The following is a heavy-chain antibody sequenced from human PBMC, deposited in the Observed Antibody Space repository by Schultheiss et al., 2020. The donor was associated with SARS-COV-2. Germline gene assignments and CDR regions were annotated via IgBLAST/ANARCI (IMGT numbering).Heavy chain of an antibody. Sequence: LRLSCTVSGDSISSGGYYWSWIRQHPGKGLEWIGYTHYSGSSYYSPSLKSRVTISIDTSKNQFSLKLSSVTAADTAVYYCARDGYSYGYPPTLIRGVLTYWGQGTLVTVSS. CDR1: GDSISSGGYY. J-gene: IGHJ4*02. D-gene: IGHD3-10*01. V-gene: IGHV4-31*03. CDR2: THYSGSS. CDR3: ARDGYSYGYPPTLIRGVLTY.